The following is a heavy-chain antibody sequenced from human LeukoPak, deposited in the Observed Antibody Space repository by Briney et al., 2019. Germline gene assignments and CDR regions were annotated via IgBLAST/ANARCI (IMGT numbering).Heavy chain of an antibody. CDR2: IYPDYSNT. CDR3: ARIREAVAGTPSRFYFDY. D-gene: IGHD6-19*01. CDR1: GYSFTNLW. V-gene: IGHV5-51*06. J-gene: IGHJ4*02. Sequence: GESLKISCKGSGYSFTNLWLGWVRQLAGQGPEWMGSIYPDYSNTRYSPSFQGQITISGDKSITTAYLQWSSLKASDTAMYYCARIREAVAGTPSRFYFDYWGQGTLVTVSS.